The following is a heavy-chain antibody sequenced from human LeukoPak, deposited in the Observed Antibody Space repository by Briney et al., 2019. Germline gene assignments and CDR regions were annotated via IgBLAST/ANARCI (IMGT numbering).Heavy chain of an antibody. D-gene: IGHD6-19*01. V-gene: IGHV1-2*02. J-gene: IGHJ6*02. Sequence: ASVKVSCKASGYTFTGYYMHWVRQAPGQGLEWMGGINLNSGGTNYAQKFQGRVTMTRDTSISTAYMELSRLRSDDTAVYYCARGFSGIAVAGTSDYYGMDVWGQGTTVTVSS. CDR2: INLNSGGT. CDR1: GYTFTGYY. CDR3: ARGFSGIAVAGTSDYYGMDV.